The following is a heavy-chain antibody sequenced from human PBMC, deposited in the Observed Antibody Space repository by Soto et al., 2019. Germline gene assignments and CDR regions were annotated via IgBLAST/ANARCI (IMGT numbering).Heavy chain of an antibody. J-gene: IGHJ6*02. D-gene: IGHD2-15*01. Sequence: XSVKVSCKASVYTFTSYGISWVRQAPGQGLEWMGWISAYNGNTNYAQKLQGRVTMTTDTSTSTAYMELRSLRSDDTAVYYCARGGWRYCSGGSCYRSQFDYYYYGMDVWGQGTTVTVSS. CDR2: ISAYNGNT. CDR3: ARGGWRYCSGGSCYRSQFDYYYYGMDV. CDR1: VYTFTSYG. V-gene: IGHV1-18*04.